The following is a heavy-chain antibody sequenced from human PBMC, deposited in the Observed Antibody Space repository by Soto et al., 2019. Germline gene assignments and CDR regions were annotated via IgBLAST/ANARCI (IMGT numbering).Heavy chain of an antibody. Sequence: EVQLVESGGGLVQPGGSLRLSCAASGFTFSSYSMNWVRQAPGKGLEWVSYISSSSSTIYYADSVKGRFTISRDNAKNSLYLQMNSLRAEDTAVYYCARADDRGLSLLWELALYLDYWGQGTLVTVSS. CDR1: GFTFSSYS. D-gene: IGHD3-16*02. J-gene: IGHJ4*02. V-gene: IGHV3-48*01. CDR3: ARADDRGLSLLWELALYLDY. CDR2: ISSSSSTI.